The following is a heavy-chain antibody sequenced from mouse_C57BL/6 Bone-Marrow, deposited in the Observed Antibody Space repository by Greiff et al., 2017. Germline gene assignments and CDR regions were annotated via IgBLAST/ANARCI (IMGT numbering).Heavy chain of an antibody. CDR2: ISNLAYSI. V-gene: IGHV5-15*01. D-gene: IGHD1-1*01. Sequence: EVQRVESGGGLVQPGGSLKLSCAASGFTFSDYGMAWVRQAPRKGPEWVAFISNLAYSIYYADTVTGRFTISRENAKNTLYLEMSSLRSEDTAMYYCARNTVVATDWYFDVWGTGTTVTVSS. CDR3: ARNTVVATDWYFDV. J-gene: IGHJ1*03. CDR1: GFTFSDYG.